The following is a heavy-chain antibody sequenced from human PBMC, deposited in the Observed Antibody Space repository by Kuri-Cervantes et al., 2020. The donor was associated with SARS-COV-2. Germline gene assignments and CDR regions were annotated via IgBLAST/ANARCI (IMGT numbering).Heavy chain of an antibody. D-gene: IGHD3-3*01. CDR3: ARQMMSSITIFGVVITKNWFDP. V-gene: IGHV4-39*01. J-gene: IGHJ5*02. CDR2: IYYSGDT. CDR1: GGSVISTNSY. Sequence: SETLSLTCTVSGGSVISTNSYWGWIRQPPGMGLEWIASIYYSGDTYYNTSLKSRVTISVDTSKNQFSLKLSSVTAADTAVYYCARQMMSSITIFGVVITKNWFDPWGQGTLVTVSS.